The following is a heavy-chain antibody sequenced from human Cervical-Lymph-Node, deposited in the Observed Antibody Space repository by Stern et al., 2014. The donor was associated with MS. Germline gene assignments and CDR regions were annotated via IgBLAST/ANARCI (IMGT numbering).Heavy chain of an antibody. Sequence: QVKLVESGAKVKKPAASLKVSRNASGCTFTSYEIHWVRKAPRQGLERKGWMKPNCCNTGYAQKFQGRGTMTRNTSISTAYMELSSLRSEDTAVYYCARDSYSSSSVLYDGMDVWGQGTTVTVSS. CDR3: ARDSYSSSSVLYDGMDV. CDR1: GCTFTSYE. D-gene: IGHD6-6*01. J-gene: IGHJ6*02. CDR2: MKPNCCNT. V-gene: IGHV1-8*01.